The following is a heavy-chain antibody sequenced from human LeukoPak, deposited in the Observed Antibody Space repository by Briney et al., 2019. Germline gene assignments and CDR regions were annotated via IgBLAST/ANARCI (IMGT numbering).Heavy chain of an antibody. CDR1: GFTVSSNY. CDR3: ARALTTMGARYAFDI. CDR2: IYSGGST. D-gene: IGHD4-11*01. Sequence: GGSLRLSCAASGFTVSSNYMSWVRQAPGKGLEWVSVIYSGGSTYYADSVKGRFTISRDNSKNTLYLQMNSLRAEDTAVYYCARALTTMGARYAFDIWGQGTMVTVSS. J-gene: IGHJ3*02. V-gene: IGHV3-53*01.